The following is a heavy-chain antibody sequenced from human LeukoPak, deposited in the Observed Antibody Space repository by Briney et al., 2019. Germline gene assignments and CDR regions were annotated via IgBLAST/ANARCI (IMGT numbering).Heavy chain of an antibody. D-gene: IGHD4-4*01. CDR1: GGTFSSYA. V-gene: IGHV1-69*04. CDR2: IIPILGIA. CDR3: ARDSHTVVFDY. J-gene: IGHJ4*02. Sequence: SVMVSCKASGGTFSSYAISWVRQAPGQGLEWMGRIIPILGIANYAQKFQGRVTITADKSTSTAYMELSSLRSEDTAVYYCARDSHTVVFDYWGQGTLVTVSS.